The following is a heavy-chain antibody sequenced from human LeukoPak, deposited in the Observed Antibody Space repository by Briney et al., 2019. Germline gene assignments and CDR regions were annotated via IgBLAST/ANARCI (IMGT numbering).Heavy chain of an antibody. D-gene: IGHD6-6*01. Sequence: SETLSLTCTVSGGSISSYYWSWIRQPPGKGLEWIGSIYYSGSTYHNPSLKSRVTISVDTSKNQFSLKLSSVTAADTAVYYCARVGRVGSSSVDYWGQGTLVTVSS. V-gene: IGHV4-59*12. CDR3: ARVGRVGSSSVDY. CDR2: IYYSGST. CDR1: GGSISSYY. J-gene: IGHJ4*02.